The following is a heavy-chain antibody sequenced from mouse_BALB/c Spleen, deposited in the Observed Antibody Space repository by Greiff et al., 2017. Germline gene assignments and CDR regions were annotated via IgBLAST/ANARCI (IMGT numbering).Heavy chain of an antibody. CDR2: IRLKSNNYAT. CDR3: TRPLYYYAMDY. J-gene: IGHJ4*01. CDR1: GFTFSNYW. V-gene: IGHV6-6*02. Sequence: EVMLVESGGGLVQPGGSMKLSCVASGFTFSNYWMNWVRQSPEKGLEWVAEIRLKSNNYATHYAESVKGRFTISRDDSKSSVYLQMNNLRAEDTGIYYCTRPLYYYAMDYWGQGTSVTVSS. D-gene: IGHD6-1*01.